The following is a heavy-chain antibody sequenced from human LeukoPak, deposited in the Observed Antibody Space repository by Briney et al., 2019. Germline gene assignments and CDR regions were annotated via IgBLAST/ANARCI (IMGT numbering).Heavy chain of an antibody. D-gene: IGHD1-1*01. Sequence: GGSLRLSCAASGSSFSSFAMSWVRQGPARGLEWVSSIRGNGEKFYAESVKGRFTLSSDSSRNTVYFQLNNLRVEDTAIYYCAKASWVSSNDAVRWGQGTLVSVSS. CDR1: GSSFSSFA. J-gene: IGHJ4*02. CDR2: IRGNGEK. CDR3: AKASWVSSNDAVR. V-gene: IGHV3-23*01.